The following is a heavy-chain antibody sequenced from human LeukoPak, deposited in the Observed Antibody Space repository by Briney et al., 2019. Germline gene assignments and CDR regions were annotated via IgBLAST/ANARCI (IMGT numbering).Heavy chain of an antibody. CDR2: ITWNSDDM. CDR1: GFSFEAYG. J-gene: IGHJ4*02. Sequence: PGGSLRHSCAASGFSFEAYGMYWVRHDPGKGLEWVSGITWNSDDMAYADSVKGRFTISRDNAKNCLYLQMNSLTVEDTALYYCTRVTSWRTGFDYWGQGTLVTVSS. CDR3: TRVTSWRTGFDY. D-gene: IGHD1-1*01. V-gene: IGHV3-9*01.